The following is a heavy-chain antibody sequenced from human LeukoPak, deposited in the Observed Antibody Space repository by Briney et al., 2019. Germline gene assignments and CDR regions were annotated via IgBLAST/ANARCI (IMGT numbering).Heavy chain of an antibody. J-gene: IGHJ5*02. CDR1: GYRFIDYW. D-gene: IGHD6-6*01. V-gene: IGHV5-51*01. Sequence: GESLKISCQVIGYRFIDYWIGWVRQVPGKGLEWVAIVYPGDSDSRYSPSFQGQVTISADKSISTAYLQWSRLKASDTAMYYCARPYSSSSGDWFDPWGQGTLVTVSS. CDR3: ARPYSSSSGDWFDP. CDR2: VYPGDSDS.